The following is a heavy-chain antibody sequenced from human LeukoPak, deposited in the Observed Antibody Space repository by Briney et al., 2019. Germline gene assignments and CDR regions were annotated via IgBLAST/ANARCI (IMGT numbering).Heavy chain of an antibody. V-gene: IGHV1-18*01. CDR3: ARDNDKVVDH. J-gene: IGHJ4*01. CDR2: ITAYNGNR. CDR1: GYAFSNYG. D-gene: IGHD1-1*01. Sequence: ASVKVSCKTSGYAFSNYGISWVRQAPGQGLEWMGWITAYNGNRLYAQRFQGRITLTTDTSTSTSYMELRSLEYDDTAIYYCARDNDKVVDHWGQGTLVTVSS.